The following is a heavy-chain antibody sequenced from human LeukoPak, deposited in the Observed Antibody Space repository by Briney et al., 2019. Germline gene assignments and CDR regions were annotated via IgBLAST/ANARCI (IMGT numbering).Heavy chain of an antibody. D-gene: IGHD3-16*01. V-gene: IGHV1-2*06. CDR3: ARENYDYVWGSFM. Sequence: ASVKVSCKASGYTFTGYYMHWVRQAPGQGLEWMGRINPNSGGTNYAQKFQGRVTMTRDTSISTAYMELSRLRSDDTAVYYCARENYDYVWGSFMWGQGTLVTVSS. CDR2: INPNSGGT. J-gene: IGHJ4*02. CDR1: GYTFTGYY.